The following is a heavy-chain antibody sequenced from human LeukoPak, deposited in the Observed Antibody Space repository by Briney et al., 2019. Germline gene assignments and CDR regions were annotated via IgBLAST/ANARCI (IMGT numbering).Heavy chain of an antibody. V-gene: IGHV3-7*04. CDR1: GFTFSSYW. Sequence: GGSLRLSCAASGFTFSSYWMTWVRQAPGKGLEWVANIKQDGSEKYYVDSVKGRFTISRDNAKSSLFLQMNSLRAEDTAVYYCARGYSYGYGDYWGQGTLVTVSS. J-gene: IGHJ4*02. D-gene: IGHD5-18*01. CDR3: ARGYSYGYGDY. CDR2: IKQDGSEK.